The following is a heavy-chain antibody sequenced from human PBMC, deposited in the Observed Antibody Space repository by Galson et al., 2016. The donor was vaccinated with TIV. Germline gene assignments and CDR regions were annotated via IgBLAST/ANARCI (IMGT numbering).Heavy chain of an antibody. CDR1: GGSISSGGFY. J-gene: IGHJ4*02. D-gene: IGHD3-3*01. CDR2: IYYLGRT. CDR3: ARDTGDSDGYYPMAYFDY. V-gene: IGHV4-31*03. Sequence: TLSLTCTVSGGSISSGGFYWTWIRQFPGKGLEWIGYIYYLGRTHYNPSLQSRVSISVDTSKNQFSLKLSSVIAADTAIYYCARDTGDSDGYYPMAYFDYWGQGALVTVSS.